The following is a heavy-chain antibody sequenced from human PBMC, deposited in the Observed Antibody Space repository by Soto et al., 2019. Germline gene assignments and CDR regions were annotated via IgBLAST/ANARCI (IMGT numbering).Heavy chain of an antibody. CDR3: ARDLNRGRSGYYGVDV. V-gene: IGHV1-69*13. Sequence: GASVKFSCKASGGTFSRYAISWVRQAPGQGLEWMGGIIPIFGTANYAQKFQGRVTITADESTSTAYMELSSLRSEDTAVYYCARDLNRGRSGYYGVDVWGQGTTVTVSS. CDR1: GGTFSRYA. J-gene: IGHJ6*02. CDR2: IIPIFGTA.